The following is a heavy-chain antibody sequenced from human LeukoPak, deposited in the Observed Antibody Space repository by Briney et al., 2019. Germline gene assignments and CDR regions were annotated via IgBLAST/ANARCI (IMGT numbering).Heavy chain of an antibody. D-gene: IGHD3-22*01. CDR3: ARVNYYDSSGYLISP. Sequence: ASVKVSCKASGYTFTGYYMHWVRQAPGQQLEWMGWISPNSGGTNYAQKFQGRVTMTRDTSISTAYMELSSLRSEDTAVYYCARVNYYDSSGYLISPWGQGTLVTVSS. V-gene: IGHV1-2*02. CDR1: GYTFTGYY. J-gene: IGHJ5*02. CDR2: ISPNSGGT.